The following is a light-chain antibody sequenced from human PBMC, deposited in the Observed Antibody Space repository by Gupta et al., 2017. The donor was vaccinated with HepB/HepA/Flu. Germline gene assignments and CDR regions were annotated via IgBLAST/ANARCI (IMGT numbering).Light chain of an antibody. J-gene: IGLJ2*01. Sequence: QSVLTQPPSVSGPPGQRVTISCTGSSSNIGAGYDVHWYQQLPGTAPKLLIYGNSNRPSGVPVRFSGSKSGTSASLAITGLQAEDEADYYCQSYDSSLSVVFGGGTKLTVL. V-gene: IGLV1-40*01. CDR1: SSNIGAGYD. CDR3: QSYDSSLSVV. CDR2: GNS.